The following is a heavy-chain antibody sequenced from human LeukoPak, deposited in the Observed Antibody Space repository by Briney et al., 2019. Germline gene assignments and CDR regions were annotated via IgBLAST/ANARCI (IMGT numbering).Heavy chain of an antibody. Sequence: GGSLRLSCAASGFTFSSYSMNWVRQAPGKGLEWVSSISSSSSYIYYADSVKGRFTISRDNSKNTLYLQMNSLRAEDTAVYYCAKAVLWFGDYGMDVWGQGTTVTVSS. J-gene: IGHJ6*02. CDR1: GFTFSSYS. CDR3: AKAVLWFGDYGMDV. V-gene: IGHV3-21*04. CDR2: ISSSSSYI. D-gene: IGHD3-10*01.